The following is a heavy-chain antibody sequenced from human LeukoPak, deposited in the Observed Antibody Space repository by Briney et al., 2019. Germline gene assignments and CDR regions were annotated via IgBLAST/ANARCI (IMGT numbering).Heavy chain of an antibody. Sequence: GESLKISCKGSGYSFTSYWIGWVRQMPGKGLEWMGIIYPGDSDTRYSPSFQGQVTISADRSISTAYLQWSSLRSEDTAVYYCAREGCSGGSCYSFSFDYWGQGTLVTVSS. CDR3: AREGCSGGSCYSFSFDY. D-gene: IGHD2-15*01. CDR1: GYSFTSYW. J-gene: IGHJ4*02. V-gene: IGHV5-51*01. CDR2: IYPGDSDT.